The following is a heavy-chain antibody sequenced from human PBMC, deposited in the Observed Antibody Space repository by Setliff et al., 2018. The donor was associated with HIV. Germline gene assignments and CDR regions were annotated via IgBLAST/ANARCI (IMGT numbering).Heavy chain of an antibody. CDR1: DDSTSSHH. V-gene: IGHV4-59*11. CDR3: ARQITSVTPEMLVVNDAFDV. D-gene: IGHD4-17*01. CDR2: TPYSGST. Sequence: PSETLSLTCTVSDDSTSSHHCSWIRQPPGRGLEWIGTTPYSGSTNYNPSLRSRVTISLDTSTNQFSLRLNSVTAADTARYYCARQITSVTPEMLVVNDAFDVWGQGKMVTVSS. J-gene: IGHJ3*01.